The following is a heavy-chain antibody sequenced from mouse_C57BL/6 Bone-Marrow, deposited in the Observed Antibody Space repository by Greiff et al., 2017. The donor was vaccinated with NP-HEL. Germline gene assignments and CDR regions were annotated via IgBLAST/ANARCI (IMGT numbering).Heavy chain of an antibody. CDR3: ARLYDYWYFDV. CDR1: GISITTGNYR. CDR2: IYYSGTI. V-gene: IGHV3-5*01. D-gene: IGHD2-3*01. Sequence: EVKLQESGPGLVKPSQTVFLTCTVTGISITTGNYRWSWIRQFPGNKLEWIGYIYYSGTITYNPSLTSRTTITRDTPKNQFFLEMNSLTAEDTATYYCARLYDYWYFDVGGTGTTVTVSS. J-gene: IGHJ1*03.